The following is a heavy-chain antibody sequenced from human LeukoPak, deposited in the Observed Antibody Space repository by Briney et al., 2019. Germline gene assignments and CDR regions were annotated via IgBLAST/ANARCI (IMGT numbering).Heavy chain of an antibody. V-gene: IGHV1-2*06. D-gene: IGHD3-3*01. CDR2: INPNSGGT. Sequence: GASVKVSCKASGYTFTGYYMHWVRQAPRQGLEWMGRINPNSGGTNYAQKFQGRVTMTRDTSISTAYMELSRLRSDDTAVYYCARDAISFDDFWSGYYFPTNWFDPWGQGTLVTVSS. J-gene: IGHJ5*02. CDR3: ARDAISFDDFWSGYYFPTNWFDP. CDR1: GYTFTGYY.